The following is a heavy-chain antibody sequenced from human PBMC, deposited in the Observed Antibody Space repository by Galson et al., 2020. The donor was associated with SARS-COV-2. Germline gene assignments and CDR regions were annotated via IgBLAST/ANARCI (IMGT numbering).Heavy chain of an antibody. D-gene: IGHD2-2*01. Sequence: SVKVSCKASGFPFTSSAMQWVRQTRGQSLEWIGWIVVGSGNTNYAQKFQERVTITRDMSTSTAYMELSSLRSEDTAVYYCAAPYCSSTSCYDAFDIWGQGTMVTVSS. CDR1: GFPFTSSA. J-gene: IGHJ3*02. V-gene: IGHV1-58*02. CDR3: AAPYCSSTSCYDAFDI. CDR2: IVVGSGNT.